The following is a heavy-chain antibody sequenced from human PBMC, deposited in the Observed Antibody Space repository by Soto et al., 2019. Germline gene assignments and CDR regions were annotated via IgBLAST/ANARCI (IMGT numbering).Heavy chain of an antibody. D-gene: IGHD1-26*01. V-gene: IGHV4-30-4*01. CDR2: IYYSGST. Sequence: SETLSLTCTVSGGSISSGDYYWSWIRQPPGKGLEWIGYIYYSGSTYYNPSLKSRVTISVDTSKNQFSLKLSSVTAADTAVYYCATTKYYAGYYFDYWGQGTLVTVSS. CDR3: ATTKYYAGYYFDY. J-gene: IGHJ4*02. CDR1: GGSISSGDYY.